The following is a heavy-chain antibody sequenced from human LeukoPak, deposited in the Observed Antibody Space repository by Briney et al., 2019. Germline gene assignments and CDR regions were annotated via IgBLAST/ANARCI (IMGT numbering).Heavy chain of an antibody. CDR1: GFTFSSYA. CDR2: ISGSGGST. Sequence: GGSLRLSCAASGFTFSSYAMSWVRQAPGKGLEWVSAISGSGGSTYYADSVKGRFTISRDNAKNSPYLQMNSLRAEDTALYYCARSPYGSGWYWGVNWFDPWGQGTLVTVSS. D-gene: IGHD6-19*01. V-gene: IGHV3-23*01. J-gene: IGHJ5*02. CDR3: ARSPYGSGWYWGVNWFDP.